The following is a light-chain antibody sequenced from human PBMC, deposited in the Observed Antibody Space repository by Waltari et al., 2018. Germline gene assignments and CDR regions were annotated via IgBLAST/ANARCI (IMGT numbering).Light chain of an antibody. CDR3: SSYTSTKTGV. CDR1: SSDVGGYHY. J-gene: IGLJ1*01. Sequence: QSALTQPASASGSPGQSITISCTGTSSDVGGYHYVPWYQQYPGKAPQLMIYEFSYRPSGISNRFSGSKSGNTATLTISGLQAEDEADYYCSSYTSTKTGVFGTGTKVTVL. V-gene: IGLV2-14*01. CDR2: EFS.